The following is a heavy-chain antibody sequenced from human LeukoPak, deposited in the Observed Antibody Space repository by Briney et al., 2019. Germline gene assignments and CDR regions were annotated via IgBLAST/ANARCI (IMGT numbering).Heavy chain of an antibody. CDR3: ARGDSSGWWGYFDY. Sequence: PGGSLRLSCAASGFTFSSYGMHWVRQAPGKGLEWVAVIWYDGSNKYYADSVKGRFTISRDSSKNTLYLQMNSLRAEDTAVYYCARGDSSGWWGYFDYWGQGTLVTVSS. D-gene: IGHD6-19*01. CDR1: GFTFSSYG. J-gene: IGHJ4*02. CDR2: IWYDGSNK. V-gene: IGHV3-33*01.